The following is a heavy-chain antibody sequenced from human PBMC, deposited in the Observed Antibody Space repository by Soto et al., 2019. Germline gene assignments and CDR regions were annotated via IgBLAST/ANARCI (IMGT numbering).Heavy chain of an antibody. Sequence: SETLSLTCTVSGGSISSYYWSWIRQPPGKGLEWIGYIYYSGSTNYNPSLKSRVTISVDTSKNQFSLKLSSVAAADTAVYYCARGTCSGGSCYPGLNWFDPWGQGTLVTVS. D-gene: IGHD2-15*01. CDR2: IYYSGST. CDR1: GGSISSYY. J-gene: IGHJ5*02. CDR3: ARGTCSGGSCYPGLNWFDP. V-gene: IGHV4-59*01.